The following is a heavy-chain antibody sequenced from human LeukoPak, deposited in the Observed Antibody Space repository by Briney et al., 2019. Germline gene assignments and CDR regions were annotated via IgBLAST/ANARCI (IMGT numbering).Heavy chain of an antibody. Sequence: SETLSLTCTVSGGSISSYYWSWIRQPPGKGLEWIGYIYYSGSTNYNPSLKSRVTMSVDTSKNQFSLKLSSVTAADTAVYYCARTGYSSGWAPDYYYYMDVWGKGTTVTISS. CDR2: IYYSGST. J-gene: IGHJ6*03. V-gene: IGHV4-59*12. CDR1: GGSISSYY. CDR3: ARTGYSSGWAPDYYYYMDV. D-gene: IGHD6-19*01.